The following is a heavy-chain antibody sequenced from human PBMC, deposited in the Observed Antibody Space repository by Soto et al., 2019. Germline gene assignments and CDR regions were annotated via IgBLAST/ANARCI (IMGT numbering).Heavy chain of an antibody. D-gene: IGHD3-22*01. CDR3: AKVNYYDSSGYYYVQGDYYYGMDV. CDR2: ISGSGGST. J-gene: IGHJ6*02. V-gene: IGHV3-23*01. CDR1: GFTFSSYA. Sequence: GESLKISCAASGFTFSSYAMSWVRQAPGKGLEWVSAISGSGGSTYYADSVKGRFTISRDNSKNTLYLQMNSLRAEDTAVYYCAKVNYYDSSGYYYVQGDYYYGMDVWGQGTTVTVSS.